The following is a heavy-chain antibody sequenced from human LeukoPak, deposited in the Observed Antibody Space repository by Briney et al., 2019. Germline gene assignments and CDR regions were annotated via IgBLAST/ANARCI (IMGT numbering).Heavy chain of an antibody. D-gene: IGHD2-21*02. V-gene: IGHV3-23*01. CDR2: ISGSGDST. Sequence: GGSLRLSCAASGFTLRSYVMNWVRQTPGKGLEWVSSISGSGDSTFYADSVKGRFSISRDNSKNTLYLQVNGLRTEDTAVYYCAKDRLLNCRGDCYIFDYWGQGTVVTVSS. CDR1: GFTLRSYV. J-gene: IGHJ4*02. CDR3: AKDRLLNCRGDCYIFDY.